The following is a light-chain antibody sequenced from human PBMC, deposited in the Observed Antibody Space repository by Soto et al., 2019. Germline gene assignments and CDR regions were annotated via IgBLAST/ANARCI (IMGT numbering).Light chain of an antibody. Sequence: DIQMTQSPSSLSGSVGDRVTISCRASQTIVNYLHWYQRKPGTAPRLLISRASTVRSGVPPRFSGSGSGRDFTLTISSLRPEDIGTYFCQQTYSIPWTFGPGTKVDIK. CDR1: QTIVNY. CDR3: QQTYSIPWT. V-gene: IGKV1-39*01. CDR2: RAS. J-gene: IGKJ1*01.